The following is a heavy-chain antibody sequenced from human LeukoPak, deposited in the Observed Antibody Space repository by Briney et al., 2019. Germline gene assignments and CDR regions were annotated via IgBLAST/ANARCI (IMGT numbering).Heavy chain of an antibody. CDR1: GVSISDSDYY. CDR3: ASSPDDYGDYAAGNWFDP. Sequence: SETLSLTCTVSGVSISDSDYYWGWIRQPPGKGLEWIGRIYYSGNTFYNPSLQSRVTISVDTSKNQFSLKLNSVTAADTAVYYCASSPDDYGDYAAGNWFDPWGQGTLVTVSS. CDR2: IYYSGNT. J-gene: IGHJ5*02. D-gene: IGHD4-17*01. V-gene: IGHV4-39*01.